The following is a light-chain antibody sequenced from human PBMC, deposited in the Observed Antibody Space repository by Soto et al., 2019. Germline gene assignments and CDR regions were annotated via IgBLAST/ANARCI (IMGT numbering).Light chain of an antibody. CDR1: QGISNF. CDR3: QKYYSAPYT. CDR2: AAS. J-gene: IGKJ2*01. Sequence: DIQITQSPSSLSASVGDRVTITCRASQGISNFLAWYQQKPGKVPKLLISAASTLQSGVPSRFSGSGSGTDFTLTISSLQPEDVATYYCQKYYSAPYTFGQGTKLEIK. V-gene: IGKV1-27*01.